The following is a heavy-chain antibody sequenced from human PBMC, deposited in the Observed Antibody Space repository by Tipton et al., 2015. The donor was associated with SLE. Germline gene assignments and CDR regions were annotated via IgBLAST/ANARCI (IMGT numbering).Heavy chain of an antibody. Sequence: TLSLTCAVSGYSITSGDYWGWIRQPPGKGLEWGGSLYHRGSTYYNPSLKSRVTISGDTSKNQFSLTLSSVTAADTAVYYCARDPDLDLCSGTTCPDTFDMWGQGTVVTVSS. J-gene: IGHJ3*02. D-gene: IGHD2-2*01. CDR3: ARDPDLDLCSGTTCPDTFDM. CDR2: LYHRGST. CDR1: GYSITSGDY. V-gene: IGHV4-38-2*02.